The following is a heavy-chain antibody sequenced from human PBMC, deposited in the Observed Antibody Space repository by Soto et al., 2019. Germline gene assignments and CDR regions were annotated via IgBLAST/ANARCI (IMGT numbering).Heavy chain of an antibody. D-gene: IGHD6-13*01. CDR3: ASEVEQQLAYIWFDP. CDR1: GDSVSSKSAA. V-gene: IGHV6-1*01. CDR2: TYYRSKWYF. J-gene: IGHJ5*02. Sequence: QVQLQQSGLGLVKPTQTLSLTCAVSGDSVSSKSAAWTWIRQSPSRGLEFLGRTYYRSKWYFEYAISVKSRITVNPDTSKNQFSLPVNSVTPEDTAVYYCASEVEQQLAYIWFDPWGQGTLVTVSS.